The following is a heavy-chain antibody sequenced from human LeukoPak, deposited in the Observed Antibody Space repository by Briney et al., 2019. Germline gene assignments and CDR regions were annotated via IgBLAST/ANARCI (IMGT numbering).Heavy chain of an antibody. Sequence: GGSLRPSCAASGFTFSSYWMSWVRQAPGKGLEWVANIKQDGSEKYYVDSVKGRFTISRDDAKNSLYLQMNSLRAEDTAVYYRARGNPTYYYDTIDYWGQGTLVTVSS. CDR3: ARGNPTYYYDTIDY. D-gene: IGHD3-22*01. CDR1: GFTFSSYW. V-gene: IGHV3-7*05. CDR2: IKQDGSEK. J-gene: IGHJ4*02.